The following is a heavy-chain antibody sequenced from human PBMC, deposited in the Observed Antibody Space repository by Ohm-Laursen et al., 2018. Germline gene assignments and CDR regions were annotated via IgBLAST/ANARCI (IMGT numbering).Heavy chain of an antibody. CDR3: ARWDRGSGSSNALDI. CDR1: GASISSYY. D-gene: IGHD3-10*01. Sequence: SETLSLTCPVSGASISSYYWSWIRQPPGKGLEWIGFIYYSGTTNYNPSLKSRVTISVDTSKNQFSLKLSSVTAADTAVYYCARWDRGSGSSNALDIWGQGAMVTVSS. J-gene: IGHJ3*02. CDR2: IYYSGTT. V-gene: IGHV4-59*01.